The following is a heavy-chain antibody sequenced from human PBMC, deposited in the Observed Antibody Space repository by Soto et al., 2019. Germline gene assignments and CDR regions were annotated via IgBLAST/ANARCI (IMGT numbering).Heavy chain of an antibody. CDR1: GDYISSYY. CDR3: ARLIKKGSGWKGPDS. V-gene: IGHV4-59*05. CDR2: IYYSGNT. D-gene: IGHD3-3*01. J-gene: IGHJ4*02. Sequence: PSETLSLTCTASGDYISSYYWPWSRKHPGKGLEWIGSIYYSGNTYYNPSLKSRVTISVDTSKNQFSLKLTSVTAADTAVYYCARLIKKGSGWKGPDSWGQGTLVTVS.